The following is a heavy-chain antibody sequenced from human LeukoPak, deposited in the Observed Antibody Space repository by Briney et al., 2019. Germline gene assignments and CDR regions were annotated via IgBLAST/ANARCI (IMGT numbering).Heavy chain of an antibody. CDR2: INPNSGGT. CDR3: ARFDSNSDIVVVPAAVFDY. D-gene: IGHD2-2*01. V-gene: IGHV1-2*02. Sequence: ASVKVSCKASGYTLTGYYMHWVRQAPGQGLEWMGWINPNSGGTNYAQKFQGRVTMTRDTSISTAYMELSRLRSDDTAVYYCARFDSNSDIVVVPAAVFDYWGQGTLVTVSS. J-gene: IGHJ4*02. CDR1: GYTLTGYY.